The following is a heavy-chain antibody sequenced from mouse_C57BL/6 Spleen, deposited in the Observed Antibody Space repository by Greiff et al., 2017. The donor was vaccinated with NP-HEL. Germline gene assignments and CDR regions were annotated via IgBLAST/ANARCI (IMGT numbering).Heavy chain of an antibody. Sequence: EVQVVESGGGLVKPGGSLKLSCAASGFTFSDYGMHWVRQAPEKGLEWVAYISSGSSTIYYADTVKGRFTISRDNAKNTLFLQLTSLRSEDTAMYYCAREYYGSSAAYWGQGTLVTVSA. J-gene: IGHJ3*01. CDR3: AREYYGSSAAY. D-gene: IGHD1-1*01. V-gene: IGHV5-17*01. CDR1: GFTFSDYG. CDR2: ISSGSSTI.